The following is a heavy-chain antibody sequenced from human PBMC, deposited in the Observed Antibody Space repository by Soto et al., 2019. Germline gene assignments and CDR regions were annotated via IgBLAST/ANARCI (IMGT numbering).Heavy chain of an antibody. CDR3: ARAKFGGAGRYYYFDY. V-gene: IGHV4-59*01. J-gene: IGHJ4*02. D-gene: IGHD3-16*01. CDR2: IYYSGST. Sequence: QVQLQESGPGLVKPSETLSLTCTVSGGSISSYYWSWIRQPPGKGLEWIGYIYYSGSTNYNPSLKSRVTISVDTSKNQFSLKLSSVTAADTAVYYCARAKFGGAGRYYYFDYWGQGTLVTVSS. CDR1: GGSISSYY.